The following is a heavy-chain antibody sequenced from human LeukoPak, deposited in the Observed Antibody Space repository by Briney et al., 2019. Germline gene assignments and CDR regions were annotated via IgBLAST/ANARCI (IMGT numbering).Heavy chain of an antibody. CDR2: ISGDGGST. Sequence: GGSLRLSCAASGFTFDDYAMHWVRQAPGKGLEWVSLISGDGGSTYYADSVKGRFTISRDNSKNSLYLQMNSLRTEDTALYYCAKLRAVSGWGSYYFDYWGQGTLVTVSS. J-gene: IGHJ4*02. D-gene: IGHD6-19*01. CDR3: AKLRAVSGWGSYYFDY. V-gene: IGHV3-43*02. CDR1: GFTFDDYA.